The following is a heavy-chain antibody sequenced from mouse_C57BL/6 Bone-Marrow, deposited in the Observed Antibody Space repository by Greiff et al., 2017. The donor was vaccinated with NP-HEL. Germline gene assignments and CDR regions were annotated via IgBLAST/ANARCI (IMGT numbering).Heavy chain of an antibody. Sequence: QVQLQQSGSELRSPGSSVKLSCKDFDSEVFPIAYMSWVRQKPGHGFEWIGGILPSIGRTIYGEKFEDKATLDADTLSNTAYLELNSLTSEDSAIYYCARGGDDYDDWFAYWGQGTLVTVSA. CDR2: ILPSIGRT. D-gene: IGHD2-4*01. J-gene: IGHJ3*01. CDR3: ARGGDDYDDWFAY. CDR1: DSEVFPIAY. V-gene: IGHV15-2*01.